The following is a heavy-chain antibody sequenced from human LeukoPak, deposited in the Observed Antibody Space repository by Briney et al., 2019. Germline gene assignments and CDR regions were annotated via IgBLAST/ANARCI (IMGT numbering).Heavy chain of an antibody. CDR3: AKGKYSSGGVPDY. D-gene: IGHD6-19*01. Sequence: EPGGSLRLSCVSSEFTFSSRAMNWVRQAPGKGLEWVSSISGGGESTYYADSVKGRFTVSRDNSKNTLYLQINSLRGEDTAVYYCAKGKYSSGGVPDYWGQGTLVTVSS. CDR1: EFTFSSRA. J-gene: IGHJ4*02. CDR2: ISGGGEST. V-gene: IGHV3-23*01.